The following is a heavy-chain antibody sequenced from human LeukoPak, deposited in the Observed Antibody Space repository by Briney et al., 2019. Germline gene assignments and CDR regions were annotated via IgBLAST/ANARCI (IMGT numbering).Heavy chain of an antibody. J-gene: IGHJ4*02. CDR2: TNNDGSDT. D-gene: IGHD1-26*01. Sequence: GGSLRLSCAASGFTFSSYWIHWVRQAPGKGLVWVSRTNNDGSDTVYADSVKGRFTVSRDNAKNTLYLQMNSLRAEDTAVYYCVRGSGGPEYWGQGTLATVSS. V-gene: IGHV3-74*01. CDR3: VRGSGGPEY. CDR1: GFTFSSYW.